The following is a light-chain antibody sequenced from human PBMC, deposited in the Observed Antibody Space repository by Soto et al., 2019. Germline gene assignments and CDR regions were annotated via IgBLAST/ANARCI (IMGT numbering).Light chain of an antibody. CDR1: QSISSW. CDR3: QQYNSYWT. CDR2: DAS. V-gene: IGKV1-5*01. Sequence: IQLSLCLSTLSGSIGDRVTSTCRASQSISSWLAWYQQKPGKAPKLLIYDASSLESGVPSRFSGSGSGTEFTLTISSLQPDDFATYYCQQYNSYWTFGQGTKVDIK. J-gene: IGKJ1*01.